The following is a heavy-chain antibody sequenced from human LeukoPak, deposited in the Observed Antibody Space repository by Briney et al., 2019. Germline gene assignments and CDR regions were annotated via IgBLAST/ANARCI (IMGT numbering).Heavy chain of an antibody. D-gene: IGHD4-23*01. Sequence: GEPLKISCKTSGYSFTSYWITWVRQMPGKGLEWMGIIYPGDSDTTYSPSFQGQVTISADKSINTAYLQWSSLKASDTAMYYCARRDYGGKHFDYWGQGTLVTVSS. J-gene: IGHJ4*02. V-gene: IGHV5-51*01. CDR1: GYSFTSYW. CDR3: ARRDYGGKHFDY. CDR2: IYPGDSDT.